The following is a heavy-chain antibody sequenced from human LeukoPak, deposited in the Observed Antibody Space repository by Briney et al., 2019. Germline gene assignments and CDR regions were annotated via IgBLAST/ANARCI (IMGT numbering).Heavy chain of an antibody. CDR1: GASVSIGGPY. Sequence: PSETLSLTCTVSGASVSIGGPYWNWIRQPPGKELESIAYVYYGGSTYYNPSLQSRVTISVDTSKNQFFLKLRSVAAADTAVYYCARGRGYGYGIDYWGQGTLVTVSS. J-gene: IGHJ4*02. CDR3: ARGRGYGYGIDY. CDR2: VYYGGST. V-gene: IGHV4-61*08. D-gene: IGHD5-18*01.